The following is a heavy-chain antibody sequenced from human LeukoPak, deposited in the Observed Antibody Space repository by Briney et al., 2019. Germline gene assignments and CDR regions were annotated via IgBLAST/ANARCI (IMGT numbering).Heavy chain of an antibody. CDR3: ARSRRWLQDTLDY. D-gene: IGHD5-24*01. J-gene: IGHJ4*02. V-gene: IGHV4-59*01. CDR2: IYYSGST. CDR1: GGSISSYY. Sequence: SETLSLTCTVSGGSISSYYWSWIRQPPGKGLEWIGYIYYSGSTNYNSSLKSRVTISVDTSKNQFSLKLSSVTAADTAVYYCARSRRWLQDTLDYWGQGTLVTVSS.